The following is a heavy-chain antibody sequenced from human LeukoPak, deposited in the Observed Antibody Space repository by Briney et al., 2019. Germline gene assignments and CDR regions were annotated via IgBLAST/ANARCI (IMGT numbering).Heavy chain of an antibody. D-gene: IGHD6-19*01. CDR2: IYYSGST. J-gene: IGHJ4*02. CDR1: GFTFNSYW. CDR3: ASLVIAVAGTFDY. V-gene: IGHV4-59*05. Sequence: PGGSLRLSCAASGFTFNSYWVHWVRQGPGKGLEWIGSIYYSGSTYYNPSLKSRVTISVDTSKNQFSLKLSSVTAADTAVYYCASLVIAVAGTFDYWGQGTLVTVSS.